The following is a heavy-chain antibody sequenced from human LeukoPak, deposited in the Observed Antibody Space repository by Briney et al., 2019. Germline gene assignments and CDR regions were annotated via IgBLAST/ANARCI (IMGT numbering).Heavy chain of an antibody. Sequence: GSLRLSCAASGFTFSSYWMHWVRQVPGKGLVWVSRVNPDGSSTTYVDSVKGRFTSSRDNAKNTLYLQMNRLRVEDTAVYYCGRGGSYGDYWGQGTLVTVSS. V-gene: IGHV3-74*01. D-gene: IGHD3-16*01. CDR1: GFTFSSYW. CDR2: VNPDGSST. J-gene: IGHJ4*02. CDR3: GRGGSYGDY.